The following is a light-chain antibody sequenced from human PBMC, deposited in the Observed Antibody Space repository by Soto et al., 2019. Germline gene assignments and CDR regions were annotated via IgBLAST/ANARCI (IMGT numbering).Light chain of an antibody. CDR3: QQYRISPRT. Sequence: EIVLTQSPGTLSVSPGERATLSCRASQSVRSSFVAWYQQKPGQAPRLLIYGASSRANGIPDRISGSGSGTAFTLTISRLEPADFAVYFCQQYRISPRTLGQRTKVDNK. CDR1: QSVRSSF. V-gene: IGKV3-20*01. J-gene: IGKJ2*01. CDR2: GAS.